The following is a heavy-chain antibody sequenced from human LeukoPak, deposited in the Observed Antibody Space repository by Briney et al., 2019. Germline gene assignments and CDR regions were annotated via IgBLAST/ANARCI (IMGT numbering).Heavy chain of an antibody. V-gene: IGHV1-2*02. CDR2: INPNSGGK. CDR1: GYTFTGYY. CDR3: ASGASIAAAGTLVDY. Sequence: ASVKVSCKASGYTFTGYYMHWVRQAPGQGLEWMGWINPNSGGKNYAQRFQGRVTMTRDTYISTDYMELSRLRSDDTAVYYCASGASIAAAGTLVDYWGQGTLVTVSS. J-gene: IGHJ4*02. D-gene: IGHD6-13*01.